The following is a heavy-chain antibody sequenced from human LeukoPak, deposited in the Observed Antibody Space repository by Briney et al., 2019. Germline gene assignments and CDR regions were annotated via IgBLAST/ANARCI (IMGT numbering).Heavy chain of an antibody. CDR3: ANRHCTDGVCHQFGALGY. D-gene: IGHD2-8*01. CDR2: ISNSGGST. V-gene: IGHV3-23*01. Sequence: GGSLRLSCAASGITFSSYDMSWVRQAPGKGLEWVSFISNSGGSTYYAESVKGRFTISRDNSKNTLYLQMNSLRPEDTAVYYCANRHCTDGVCHQFGALGYWGQGTLVTVSS. J-gene: IGHJ4*02. CDR1: GITFSSYD.